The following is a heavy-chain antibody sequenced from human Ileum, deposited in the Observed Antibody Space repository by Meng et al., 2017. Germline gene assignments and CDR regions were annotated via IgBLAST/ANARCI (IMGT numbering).Heavy chain of an antibody. J-gene: IGHJ4*02. CDR2: IIPIFGTA. Sequence: QVQVVRAGAEVQKPGSSVKVSFKASGGTFSSYAISWVRQAPGQGLEWMGGIIPIFGTANYAQKFQGRVTITADKSTSTAYMELSSLRSEDTAVYYCAIPDCSSTSCYAGYWGQGTLVTVSS. CDR3: AIPDCSSTSCYAGY. D-gene: IGHD2-2*01. V-gene: IGHV1-69*06. CDR1: GGTFSSYA.